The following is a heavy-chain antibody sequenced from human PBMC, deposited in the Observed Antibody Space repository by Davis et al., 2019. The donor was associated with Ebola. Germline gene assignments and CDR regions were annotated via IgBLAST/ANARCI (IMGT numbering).Heavy chain of an antibody. J-gene: IGHJ6*02. V-gene: IGHV3-7*01. CDR3: AKHDNHYYYGVDV. CDR2: IKEDGSET. Sequence: PGGSLRLSCAASGFIFRNYAMHWVRQAPGKGPEWVANIKEDGSETYYVDSVKGRFTISRDNVKNSLYLEMNTLRVEDTAVYYCAKHDNHYYYGVDVWGQGTTVTVSS. D-gene: IGHD1-1*01. CDR1: GFIFRNYA.